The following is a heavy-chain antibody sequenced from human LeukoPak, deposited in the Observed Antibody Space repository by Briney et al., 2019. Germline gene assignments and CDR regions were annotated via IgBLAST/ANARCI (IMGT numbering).Heavy chain of an antibody. Sequence: GGSLRLSCAVSGLTFYTYAMSWVRQAPGKGLEWVSAISGRDGRTYYSDSVKGRFTISRDNSQNTLYLQMNTLRAEDTAVYYCSTSPSFGSSWYQFNYWGQGALVIVSS. CDR3: STSPSFGSSWYQFNY. CDR2: ISGRDGRT. J-gene: IGHJ4*02. D-gene: IGHD6-13*01. V-gene: IGHV3-23*01. CDR1: GLTFYTYA.